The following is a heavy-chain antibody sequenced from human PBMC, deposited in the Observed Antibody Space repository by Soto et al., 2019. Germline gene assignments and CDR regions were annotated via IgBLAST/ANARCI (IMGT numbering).Heavy chain of an antibody. V-gene: IGHV3-23*01. D-gene: IGHD3-10*01. CDR2: ISGSGGST. J-gene: IGHJ6*02. Sequence: PGGSLRLSCAASGFTFSSYAMSWVRQAPGKGLEWVSAISGSGGSTYYADSVKGRFTISRDNSKNTLYLQMNSLRAEDTAVYYCANQNMVRGVKYYYYGMDVWGQGTTVTVSS. CDR3: ANQNMVRGVKYYYYGMDV. CDR1: GFTFSSYA.